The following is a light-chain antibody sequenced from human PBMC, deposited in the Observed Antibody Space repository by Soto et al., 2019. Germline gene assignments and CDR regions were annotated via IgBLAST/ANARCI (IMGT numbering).Light chain of an antibody. J-gene: IGLJ1*01. Sequence: QSALTQPPSVSGAPGQRVTISCTGSSSNIGAGFGVHWYQQLPGTAPKLLIYGNNNRPSGVPDRFSGSKSGTSASLAITGLQAEDEADYYCQSYDSSLSVFVFGPGTKVTVL. V-gene: IGLV1-40*01. CDR2: GNN. CDR1: SSNIGAGFG. CDR3: QSYDSSLSVFV.